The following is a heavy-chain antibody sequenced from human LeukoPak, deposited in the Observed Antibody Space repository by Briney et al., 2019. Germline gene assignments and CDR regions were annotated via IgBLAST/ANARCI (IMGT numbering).Heavy chain of an antibody. J-gene: IGHJ4*02. CDR3: ARDVRRAVAAFFDY. CDR1: GYTFNNYG. V-gene: IGHV1-18*01. D-gene: IGHD6-19*01. Sequence: GASVXVSCKASGYTFNNYGISWVGQAPGQGREGMGWISAYNGNTKYTQKVQGSVTMTTDTSTRSPYIELRSLRSYDTPVYYCARDVRRAVAAFFDYWGQGTLVTVSS. CDR2: ISAYNGNT.